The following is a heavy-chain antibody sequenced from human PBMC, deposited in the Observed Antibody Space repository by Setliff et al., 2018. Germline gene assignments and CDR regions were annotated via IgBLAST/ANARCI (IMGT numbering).Heavy chain of an antibody. Sequence: PGGSLRLSCAASGFTFSTYAMNWVRQAPGKGLKWVSGISYSDITDYADSVKGRFTISRDNSKNTLYLQRNSLRAEDTAVYYCAIGGVQRRSSGTYFWNWGQGTLVTVSS. D-gene: IGHD1-26*01. CDR3: AIGGVQRRSSGTYFWN. CDR1: GFTFSTYA. V-gene: IGHV3-23*01. J-gene: IGHJ4*02. CDR2: ISYSDIT.